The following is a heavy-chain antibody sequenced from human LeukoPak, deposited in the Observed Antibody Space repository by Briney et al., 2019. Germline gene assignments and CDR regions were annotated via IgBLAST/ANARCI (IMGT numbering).Heavy chain of an antibody. CDR3: ARGPQDYDILTGYFSPIDY. D-gene: IGHD3-9*01. Sequence: ASLKVSCKASGYTFTGYYMHWVRQAPGQGLEWMGWINPNSGGTNYAQKFQGKVTMTSDTSISTAYMELSMLRSDDTAVYYCARGPQDYDILTGYFSPIDYWGQGTLVTVSS. J-gene: IGHJ4*02. V-gene: IGHV1-2*02. CDR1: GYTFTGYY. CDR2: INPNSGGT.